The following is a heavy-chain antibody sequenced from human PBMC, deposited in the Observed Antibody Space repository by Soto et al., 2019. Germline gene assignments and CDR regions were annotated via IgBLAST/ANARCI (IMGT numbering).Heavy chain of an antibody. J-gene: IGHJ5*02. V-gene: IGHV1-3*05. D-gene: IGHD2-8*01. CDR1: GYTFTSYA. CDR2: INAGNGNT. Sequence: QVQLVQSGAEEKKPGASVKVSCKASGYTFTSYAMHWVRQAPGQRLEWMGWINAGNGNTKYSQKFQGRVTITRDTSASTAYMELSSLRSEDTAVYYCACLKLYGMAGNGVFDPWGQGTLVTVSS. CDR3: ACLKLYGMAGNGVFDP.